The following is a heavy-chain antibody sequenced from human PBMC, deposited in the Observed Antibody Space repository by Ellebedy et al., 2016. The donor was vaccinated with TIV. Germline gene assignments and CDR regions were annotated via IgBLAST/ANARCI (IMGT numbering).Heavy chain of an antibody. CDR1: GGSISSNSYY. Sequence: ETLSLTCILSGGSISSNSYYWGWVRQPPGKGLEWVSSISASGGLTYYADSVKGRFTSTRDNSKTTLFLQMNSLRAEDTAVYYCARILQTGEWYFDLWGRGTLVTVSS. J-gene: IGHJ2*01. CDR3: ARILQTGEWYFDL. D-gene: IGHD7-27*01. V-gene: IGHV3-23*01. CDR2: ISASGGLT.